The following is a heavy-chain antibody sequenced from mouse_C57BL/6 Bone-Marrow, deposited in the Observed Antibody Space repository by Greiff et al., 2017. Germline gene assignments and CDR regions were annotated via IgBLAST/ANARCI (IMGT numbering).Heavy chain of an antibody. CDR2: IHPNSGST. D-gene: IGHD1-1*01. V-gene: IGHV1-64*01. J-gene: IGHJ1*03. CDR1: GYTFTSYW. Sequence: QVQLQQSGAELVKPGASVKLSCKASGYTFTSYWMHWVKQRPGQGLEWIGMIHPNSGSTNYNEKFKSKATLTVDKSSSTAYMQLSSLTSEDSAVYYCARDPLRSHVVWGTGTTVTVSS. CDR3: ARDPLRSHVV.